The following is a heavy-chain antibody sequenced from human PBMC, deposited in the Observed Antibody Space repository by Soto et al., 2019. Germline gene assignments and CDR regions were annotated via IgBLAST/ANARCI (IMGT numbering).Heavy chain of an antibody. D-gene: IGHD3-3*01. CDR3: ARGGLYDLWSGLFD. J-gene: IGHJ4*02. CDR2: MHDSGTT. V-gene: IGHV4-4*09. Sequence: PSETLSLTCTVSGASISGFYWSWIRKSAGKGLEWLGYMHDSGTTSYNPSLKSRVTISRDTSKNQFSLKLTSVSAADTAVYFCARGGLYDLWSGLFDWGQGIRVTVSS. CDR1: GASISGFY.